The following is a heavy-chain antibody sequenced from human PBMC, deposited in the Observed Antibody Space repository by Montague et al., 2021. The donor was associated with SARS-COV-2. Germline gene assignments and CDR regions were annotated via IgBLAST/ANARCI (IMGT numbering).Heavy chain of an antibody. Sequence: SETLSLTCTVSGGSISSSSYYWGWIRQPPGKGLEWIGSIYYSGSTYYNPSLKSRVTISIDNPKNQFSLKLESLTAADTAVYYCVRDGGNWYYFDYWGQGALVTVSS. D-gene: IGHD3-16*01. CDR1: GGSISSSSYY. CDR2: IYYSGST. J-gene: IGHJ4*02. V-gene: IGHV4-39*02. CDR3: VRDGGNWYYFDY.